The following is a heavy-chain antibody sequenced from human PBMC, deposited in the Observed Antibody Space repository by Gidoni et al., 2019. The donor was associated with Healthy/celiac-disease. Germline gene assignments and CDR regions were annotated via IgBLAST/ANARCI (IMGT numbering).Heavy chain of an antibody. V-gene: IGHV3-30*18. CDR2: ISYDVNNK. CDR3: AKPATPGYSNTWFAY. D-gene: IGHD6-13*01. J-gene: IGHJ5*01. CDR1: GLPLSSYG. Sequence: QVHLVESGGGVVQPGRSLRLSCAASGLPLSSYGLHWVRPAPGKGLQWVAVISYDVNNKYYADSVKGRFTISRDNSKNTLYLQMNSLRAEDTAVYFCAKPATPGYSNTWFAYWGQGTLVTVSS.